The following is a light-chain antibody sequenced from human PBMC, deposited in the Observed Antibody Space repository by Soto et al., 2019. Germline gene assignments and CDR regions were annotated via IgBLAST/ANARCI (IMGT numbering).Light chain of an antibody. V-gene: IGLV2-8*01. CDR3: SSFAGSDTWV. Sequence: QSALTQPPSASGSPGQSVTISCIGTSSDVGAYNFVSWYQQHPGKAPKLMIYEVSKRPSGVPDRFSGSKSGNTAALTVSGLQAEEEADYYCSSFAGSDTWVFGGGTKLTVL. J-gene: IGLJ3*02. CDR2: EVS. CDR1: SSDVGAYNF.